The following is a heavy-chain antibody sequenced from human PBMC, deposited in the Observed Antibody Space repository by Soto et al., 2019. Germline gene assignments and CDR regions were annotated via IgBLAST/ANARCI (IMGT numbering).Heavy chain of an antibody. CDR1: GFTFSSYS. Sequence: EVQLVESGGGLVKPGGSLRLSCAASGFTFSSYSMNWVRQAPGKGLEWVSSISSSSSYIYYADSVKGRFTISRDNAKNSLYLQMNSLRAEDTAVYYCAREIVVSPDIVVVPAAWGYWGQGTLVTVSS. D-gene: IGHD2-2*01. V-gene: IGHV3-21*01. CDR3: AREIVVSPDIVVVPAAWGY. J-gene: IGHJ4*02. CDR2: ISSSSSYI.